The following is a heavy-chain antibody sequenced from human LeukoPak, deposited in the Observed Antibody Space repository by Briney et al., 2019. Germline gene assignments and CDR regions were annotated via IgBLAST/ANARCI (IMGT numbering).Heavy chain of an antibody. CDR3: AREDYYYYMDV. CDR2: IKQDGSEK. Sequence: GGSLRLSCAASGFTFTTYWMGWVRQAPGKGLEWVANIKQDGSEKYYVDSVKGRFTISRDNAKNSLYLQMNSLRAEDTAVYYCAREDYYYYMDVWGKGTTVTISS. CDR1: GFTFTTYW. V-gene: IGHV3-7*01. J-gene: IGHJ6*03.